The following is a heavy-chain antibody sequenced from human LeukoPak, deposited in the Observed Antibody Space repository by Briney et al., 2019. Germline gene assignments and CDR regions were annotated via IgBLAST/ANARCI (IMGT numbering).Heavy chain of an antibody. D-gene: IGHD3-3*01. CDR2: IYHSGST. J-gene: IGHJ3*02. Sequence: PSETLSLTCTVSGNSISSGYYWGWIRQPPGKGLEWIGNIYHSGSTYYNPSLKSRVTISVDTSKNQFSLKLSSVTAADTAVYYCARITDRTIFGEIMHGFDIWGQGTPVTVSS. CDR3: ARITDRTIFGEIMHGFDI. V-gene: IGHV4-38-2*02. CDR1: GNSISSGYY.